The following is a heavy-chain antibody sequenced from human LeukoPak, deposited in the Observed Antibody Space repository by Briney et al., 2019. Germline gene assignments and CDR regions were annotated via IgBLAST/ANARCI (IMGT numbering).Heavy chain of an antibody. CDR3: ARDDPNKSGYSH. V-gene: IGHV3-7*01. D-gene: IGHD5-18*01. CDR2: IKQDGSGK. CDR1: GFTFSTYW. Sequence: GGSLRLSCAASGFTFSTYWMSWVRQAPGKGLEWVANIKQDGSGKNYVDSAKGRFTISRDNAENSLYLQMNSLRAEDTAVYYCARDDPNKSGYSHWGQGTLVTVSS. J-gene: IGHJ4*02.